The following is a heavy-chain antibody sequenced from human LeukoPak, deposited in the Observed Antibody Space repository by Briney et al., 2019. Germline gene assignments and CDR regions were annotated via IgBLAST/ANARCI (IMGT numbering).Heavy chain of an antibody. CDR1: GFTFSSYG. J-gene: IGHJ3*02. CDR3: ARAFEYSHGYLDAFDI. Sequence: TGGSLRLSCAASGFTFSSYGMSWVRQAPGKGLEWVSAISGSGGSTYYADSVKGRFTISRDNSKNTLYLQMNSLRAEDTAVYYCARAFEYSHGYLDAFDIWGQGTMVTVSS. CDR2: ISGSGGST. D-gene: IGHD5-18*01. V-gene: IGHV3-23*01.